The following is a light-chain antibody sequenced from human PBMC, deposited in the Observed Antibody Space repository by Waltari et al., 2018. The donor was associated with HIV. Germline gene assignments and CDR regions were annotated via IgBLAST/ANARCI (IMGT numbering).Light chain of an antibody. CDR2: QSS. J-gene: IGKJ1*01. CDR1: QTVNKW. Sequence: DIQLTQSPSTLSKSVGDRVIITCRASQTVNKWLAWYQQKLGRAPRVIIYQSSTLENGVPSRFSRSASGVDFTLTISSRQPEDLGTYYCQQYNRLPWTFGQGTRVEV. V-gene: IGKV1-5*03. CDR3: QQYNRLPWT.